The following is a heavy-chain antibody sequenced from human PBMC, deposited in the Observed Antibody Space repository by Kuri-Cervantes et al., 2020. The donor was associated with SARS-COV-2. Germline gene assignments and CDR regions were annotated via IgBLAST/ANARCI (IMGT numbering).Heavy chain of an antibody. Sequence: GESLKIPCTGSGFIFRYYYMTWIRQAPGKGLELDSNIGPSGTTKYYADSVKGRFTISRDNAKNSLYLQMSSLRAEDTAVYYCAKERAYYYDSSGPDDAFDIWGQGTMVTVSS. D-gene: IGHD3-22*01. CDR1: GFIFRYYY. CDR2: IGPSGTTK. CDR3: AKERAYYYDSSGPDDAFDI. V-gene: IGHV3-11*04. J-gene: IGHJ3*02.